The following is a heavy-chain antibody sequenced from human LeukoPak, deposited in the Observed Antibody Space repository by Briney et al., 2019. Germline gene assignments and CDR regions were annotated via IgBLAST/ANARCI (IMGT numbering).Heavy chain of an antibody. V-gene: IGHV3-23*01. CDR3: AAQWLVLGAFDI. J-gene: IGHJ3*02. CDR2: LSGSGDST. CDR1: GFTFSSYA. D-gene: IGHD6-19*01. Sequence: PGGTLRLSCADSGFTFSSYAMSWVRQAPGKGREEVSDLSGSGDSTYYADSVRGRFTVSSDNSKNTLDLQKNSLRAEDTAVYYSAAQWLVLGAFDIWGQGTMVTVSS.